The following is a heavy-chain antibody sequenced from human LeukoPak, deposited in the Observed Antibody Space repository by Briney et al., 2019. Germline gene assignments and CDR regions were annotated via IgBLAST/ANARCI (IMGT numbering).Heavy chain of an antibody. CDR1: GFTFSDHA. D-gene: IGHD2-2*01. J-gene: IGHJ6*03. CDR2: ISGRGGTT. V-gene: IGHV3-23*01. Sequence: GGSLRLSCAASGFTFSDHAMTWVRQVPGKGVEWVSGISGRGGTTYSADYLKGRFTVSRDNSKNTLYLQMNDLRAEDTAEYFCAKGGYCGGTNCYFYYMDVWGKGTTVTVSS. CDR3: AKGGYCGGTNCYFYYMDV.